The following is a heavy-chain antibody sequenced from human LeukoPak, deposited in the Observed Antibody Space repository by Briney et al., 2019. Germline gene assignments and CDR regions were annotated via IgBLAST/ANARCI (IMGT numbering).Heavy chain of an antibody. CDR3: ARGMYGDSVGMDV. V-gene: IGHV3-74*01. J-gene: IGHJ6*02. Sequence: GSLRLSCAASGFTFSTNWMYWVRQPPGKGLMWVSRMNSDGSTIRYADSVKGRFTITRDNAKNTLYLQMNSLRVEDTAVYYCARGMYGDSVGMDVWGQGTTVTVSS. CDR2: MNSDGSTI. D-gene: IGHD2-21*02. CDR1: GFTFSTNW.